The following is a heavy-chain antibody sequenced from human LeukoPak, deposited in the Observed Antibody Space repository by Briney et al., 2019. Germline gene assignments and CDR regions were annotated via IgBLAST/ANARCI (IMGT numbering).Heavy chain of an antibody. CDR2: IIPILGIA. Sequence: ASVKVSCKASGGTFSSYAISWERQAPGQGLEWMGRIIPILGIANYAQKFQGRVTITADKSTSTAYMELSSLRSEDTAVYYCARDLGGTVKYDYWGQGTLVTVSS. V-gene: IGHV1-69*04. D-gene: IGHD3-16*01. CDR3: ARDLGGTVKYDY. J-gene: IGHJ4*02. CDR1: GGTFSSYA.